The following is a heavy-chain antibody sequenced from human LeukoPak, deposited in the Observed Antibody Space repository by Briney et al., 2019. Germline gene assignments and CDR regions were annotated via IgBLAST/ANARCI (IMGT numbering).Heavy chain of an antibody. CDR1: RGSFNGYY. V-gene: IGHV4-34*01. CDR3: ARAWATKPNFDY. Sequence: SETLSLTCAVYRGSFNGYYWNWIRQPPGKGLEWIGEINHSGSTNYNPSLKSRVTISVDTSKNQFSLKLSSVTAADTAVYYCARAWATKPNFDYWGQGTLVTVSS. CDR2: INHSGST. J-gene: IGHJ4*02. D-gene: IGHD1-26*01.